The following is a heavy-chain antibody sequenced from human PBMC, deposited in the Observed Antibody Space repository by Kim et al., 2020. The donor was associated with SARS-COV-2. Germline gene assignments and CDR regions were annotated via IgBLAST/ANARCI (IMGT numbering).Heavy chain of an antibody. D-gene: IGHD3-22*01. CDR2: IIPIFGTA. J-gene: IGHJ2*01. CDR3: ASHRGGGYWRYFDL. CDR1: GGTFSSYA. V-gene: IGHV1-69*13. Sequence: SVKVSCKASGGTFSSYAISWVRQAPGQGLEWMGGIIPIFGTANYAQKFQGRVTITADESTSTAYMELSSLRSEDTAVYYCASHRGGGYWRYFDLWGRGTLVTVSS.